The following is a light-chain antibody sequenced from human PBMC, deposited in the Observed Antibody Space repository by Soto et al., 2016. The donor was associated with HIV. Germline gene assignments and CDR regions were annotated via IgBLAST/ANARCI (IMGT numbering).Light chain of an antibody. CDR2: LGS. J-gene: IGKJ2*01. CDR3: MQTLQTQYT. CDR1: QSLLNSDGYNS. Sequence: DIVMTQSPLSLPVTPGEPASISCRSSQSLLNSDGYNSVDWYLQKPGQPPQLLIYLGSNRASGVPDRFSGSATGTDFTLKISRVEAEDVGVYYCMQTLQTQYTFGQGTKLEIK. V-gene: IGKV2-28*01.